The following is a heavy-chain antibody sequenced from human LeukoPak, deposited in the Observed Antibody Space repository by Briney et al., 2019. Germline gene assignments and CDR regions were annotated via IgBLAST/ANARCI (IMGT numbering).Heavy chain of an antibody. V-gene: IGHV4-38-2*02. J-gene: IGHJ4*02. CDR1: GYSISSGYY. CDR2: IYHSGST. CDR3: ARERGSDGFDY. D-gene: IGHD1-26*01. Sequence: SETLSLTCTVSGYSISSGYYWGWIRQPPGKGLEWIGSIYHSGSTYYNPSLKSRVTISVDRSKNQFSLKLSSVTAADTAVYYCARERGSDGFDYWGQGTLVTVSS.